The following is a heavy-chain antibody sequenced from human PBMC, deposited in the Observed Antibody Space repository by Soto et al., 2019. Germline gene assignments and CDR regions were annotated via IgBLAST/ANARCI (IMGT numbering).Heavy chain of an antibody. D-gene: IGHD3-22*01. CDR3: ASNYYDNSGYYLFDY. CDR2: IIPIFGTA. CDR1: GGTFSSYA. Sequence: SVKVSCKASGGTFSSYAISWVRQAPGQGLEWMGGIIPIFGTANYAQKFQGRVTITADESTSTAYMELSSLRSEDTAVYYCASNYYDNSGYYLFDYWGQGTLVTVS. J-gene: IGHJ4*02. V-gene: IGHV1-69*13.